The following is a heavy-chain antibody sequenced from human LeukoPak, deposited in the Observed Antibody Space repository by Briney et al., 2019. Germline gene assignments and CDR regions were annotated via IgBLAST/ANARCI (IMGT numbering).Heavy chain of an antibody. CDR2: ISSSSSYI. Sequence: GGTLRLSCAASGFTFSSYSMNWVRQAPGKGLEWVSSISSSSSYIYYADSVKGRFTISRDNAKNSLYLQMNSLRAEDTAVYYCARDVQVGNRNHEGPFDIWGQGTMVTVSS. CDR3: ARDVQVGNRNHEGPFDI. V-gene: IGHV3-21*01. J-gene: IGHJ3*02. D-gene: IGHD1-14*01. CDR1: GFTFSSYS.